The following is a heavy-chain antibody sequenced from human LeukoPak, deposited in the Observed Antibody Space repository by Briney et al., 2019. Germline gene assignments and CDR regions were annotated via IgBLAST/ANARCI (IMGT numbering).Heavy chain of an antibody. V-gene: IGHV1-69*05. J-gene: IGHJ5*02. CDR1: GGTFSSYA. D-gene: IGHD1-26*01. CDR2: IIPIFGTA. Sequence: ASVKVSCKASGGTFSSYAISWVRQARGQGLEWMGGIIPIFGTANYAQKFQGRVTITTDESTSTAYMELSSLRSEDTAVYYCATSIVGATNPAYNWFDPWGQGTLVTVSS. CDR3: ATSIVGATNPAYNWFDP.